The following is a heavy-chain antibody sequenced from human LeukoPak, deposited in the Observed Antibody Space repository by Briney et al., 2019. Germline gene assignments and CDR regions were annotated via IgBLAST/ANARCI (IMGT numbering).Heavy chain of an antibody. CDR2: TKEDGSEK. J-gene: IGHJ4*02. Sequence: GGSLRLSCAASGFTFSMHWTSWVRQAPGKGLEWVANTKEDGSEKYYVDSVTGRFTISRDNAKNSLYLQMNSLRAEDTAVYYCVRDDSRYGGSPGYWGQGTLVIV. V-gene: IGHV3-7*01. CDR1: GFTFSMHW. D-gene: IGHD1-26*01. CDR3: VRDDSRYGGSPGY.